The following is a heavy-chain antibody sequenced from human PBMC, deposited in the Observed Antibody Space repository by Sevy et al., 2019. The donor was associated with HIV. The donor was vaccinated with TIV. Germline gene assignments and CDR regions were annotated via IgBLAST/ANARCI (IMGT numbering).Heavy chain of an antibody. CDR2: VYYTGGT. CDR1: GGSINSDH. Sequence: SETLSLTCTVSGGSINSDHWNWIRQPPGKGLEWIGYVYYTGGTNYNPSLKNRVTISVDRTKNQFSLKLTSVTAADTAVYYCARRNDFAIWGQGRMVTVSS. CDR3: ARRNDFAI. J-gene: IGHJ3*02. V-gene: IGHV4-59*08.